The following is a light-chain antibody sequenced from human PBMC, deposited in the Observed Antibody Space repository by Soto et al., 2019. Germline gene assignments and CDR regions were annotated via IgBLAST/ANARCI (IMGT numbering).Light chain of an antibody. CDR3: QSYDSSLIVSKV. J-gene: IGLJ1*01. CDR2: ANS. CDR1: SSNLGAGYD. V-gene: IGLV1-40*01. Sequence: QSVLTQPPSVSGAPGQRVTISCSGSSSNLGAGYDVQWYRQFPGTAPKLLIYANSVRPSGVPDRFSGSKSGTSASLAITGLQAEDVADYYCQSYDSSLIVSKVFGTGTKLTVL.